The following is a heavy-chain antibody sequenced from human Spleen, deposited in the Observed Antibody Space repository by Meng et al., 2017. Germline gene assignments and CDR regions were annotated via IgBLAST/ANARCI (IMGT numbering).Heavy chain of an antibody. Sequence: ASVKVSCKASGYTFSSYGISWVRQAPGQGLEWMGWISGFYGKTKYAQIVQDRVIMTTDTSSSTAYMELRSLTSDDTAVYFCARDSPSDYDVLTGYMSPRLFDYWGQGSLVTVSS. CDR1: GYTFSSYG. V-gene: IGHV1-18*01. D-gene: IGHD3-9*01. J-gene: IGHJ4*02. CDR3: ARDSPSDYDVLTGYMSPRLFDY. CDR2: ISGFYGKT.